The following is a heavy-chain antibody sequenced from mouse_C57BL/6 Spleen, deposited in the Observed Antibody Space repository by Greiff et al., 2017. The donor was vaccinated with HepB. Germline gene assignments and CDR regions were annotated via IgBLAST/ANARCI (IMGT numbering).Heavy chain of an antibody. CDR1: GFTFTDYY. CDR3: ARIMVTTSYWYFDV. Sequence: EVKLMESGGGLVQPGGSLSLSCAASGFTFTDYYMSWVRQPPGKALEWLGFIRNKANGYTTEYSASVKGRFTISRDNSQSILYLQMNALRAEDSATYYCARIMVTTSYWYFDVWGTGTTVTVSS. D-gene: IGHD2-2*01. CDR2: IRNKANGYTT. V-gene: IGHV7-3*01. J-gene: IGHJ1*03.